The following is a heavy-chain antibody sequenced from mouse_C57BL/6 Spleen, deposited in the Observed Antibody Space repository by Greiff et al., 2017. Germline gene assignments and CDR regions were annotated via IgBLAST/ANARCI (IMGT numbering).Heavy chain of an antibody. V-gene: IGHV1-66*01. Sequence: QVQLQQSGPELVKPGASVKISCKASGYSFTSYYIHWVKQRPGQGLEWIGWIYPGSGNTKYNEKFKGKATLTADTSSSTAYMQLSSLTSEDSAVYYCASQLPGYFDVWGTGTTVTVSA. J-gene: IGHJ1*03. D-gene: IGHD4-1*02. CDR2: IYPGSGNT. CDR1: GYSFTSYY. CDR3: ASQLPGYFDV.